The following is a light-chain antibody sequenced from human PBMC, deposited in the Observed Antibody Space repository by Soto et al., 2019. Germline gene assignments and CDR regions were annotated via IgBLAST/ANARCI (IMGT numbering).Light chain of an antibody. J-gene: IGKJ4*01. CDR3: QQYEELPLT. CDR2: DAS. V-gene: IGKV1-33*01. Sequence: DVQLTQSPSTLSASVGDRVAITCQASQSIVNYLNWFQFRPGKAPQLLISDASHLEPGVPSRFSGERSGTDFTLTINSLQPEDFATYYCQQYEELPLTFGGGTRVE. CDR1: QSIVNY.